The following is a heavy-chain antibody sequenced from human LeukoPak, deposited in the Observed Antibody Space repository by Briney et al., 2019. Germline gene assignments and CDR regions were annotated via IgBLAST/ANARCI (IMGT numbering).Heavy chain of an antibody. J-gene: IGHJ4*02. D-gene: IGHD1/OR15-1a*01. V-gene: IGHV3-13*01. CDR3: VRINEHNYLDD. Sequence: GGSLRLSCAASGFTFNTDDMHWVRQVTGKGLEWVSAIGRAGDTYYSGSVKGRFTISRENAKNSLYLQMNSLRAGDTAVYYCVRINEHNYLDDWGQGTLVTVSS. CDR1: GFTFNTDD. CDR2: IGRAGDT.